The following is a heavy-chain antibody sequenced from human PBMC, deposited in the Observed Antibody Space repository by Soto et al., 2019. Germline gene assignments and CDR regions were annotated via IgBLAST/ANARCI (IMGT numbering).Heavy chain of an antibody. Sequence: QVHLVQSGVEVTTPGASVKVSCQASGYTFFTYDISWVRQAPGQGLEWMGWISTYSGDTKYAQKFQGRVTMTTDTFTTTAYLELRSLRSDDTAAYYCARHHGPTTSENWFDPWGQGTLVTVSS. CDR3: ARHHGPTTSENWFDP. D-gene: IGHD5-12*01. J-gene: IGHJ5*02. CDR2: ISTYSGDT. V-gene: IGHV1-18*01. CDR1: GYTFFTYD.